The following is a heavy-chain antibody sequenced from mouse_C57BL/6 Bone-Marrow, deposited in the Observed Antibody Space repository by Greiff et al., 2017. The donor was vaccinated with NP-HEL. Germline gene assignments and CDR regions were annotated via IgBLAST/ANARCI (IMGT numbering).Heavy chain of an antibody. CDR3: ALYYGSSYVYWYFDV. CDR1: GYTFTDHT. V-gene: IGHV1-78*01. CDR2: IYPRDGST. J-gene: IGHJ1*03. D-gene: IGHD1-1*01. Sequence: VQLVESDAELVKPGASVKISCKVSGYTFTDHTIHWMKQRPEQGLEWIGYIYPRDGSTKYNEKFKGKATLTADKSSSTAYMQLNSLTSEDSAVYFCALYYGSSYVYWYFDVWGTGTTVTVSS.